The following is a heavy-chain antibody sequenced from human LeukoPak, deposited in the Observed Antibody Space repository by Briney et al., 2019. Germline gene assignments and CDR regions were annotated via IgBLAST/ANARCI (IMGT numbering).Heavy chain of an antibody. J-gene: IGHJ4*02. V-gene: IGHV3-21*06. CDR1: GFTFSTYT. CDR2: ITSRSSYI. CDR3: ASRRDGYNAPFEY. D-gene: IGHD5-24*01. Sequence: GGSLRLSCAASGFTFSTYTMDWVRLAPGKGLQWVSSITSRSSYIYYADSVKGRFTISRDNAKNLLYLQMNSLRAEDTAVYYCASRRDGYNAPFEYWGQGTLVTVSS.